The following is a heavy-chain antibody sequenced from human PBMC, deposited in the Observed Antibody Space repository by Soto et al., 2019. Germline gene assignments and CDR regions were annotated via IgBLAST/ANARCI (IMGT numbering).Heavy chain of an antibody. Sequence: ASVKVSCKASGYTFTSYGISWLLQAPGQGLEWMGWISAYNGNTNYAQELQGRVTMTTDTSTSTAYMELRSLRSDDTAVYYCARDIVVVPAAPGGAFDIWGQGTMVTVSS. CDR2: ISAYNGNT. J-gene: IGHJ3*02. CDR1: GYTFTSYG. D-gene: IGHD2-2*01. CDR3: ARDIVVVPAAPGGAFDI. V-gene: IGHV1-18*01.